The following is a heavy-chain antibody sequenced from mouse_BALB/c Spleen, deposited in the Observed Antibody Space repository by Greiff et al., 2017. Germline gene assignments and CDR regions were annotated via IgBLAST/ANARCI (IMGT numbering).Heavy chain of an antibody. CDR2: ISNGGGST. D-gene: IGHD2-1*01. Sequence: EVKLVESGGGLVQPGGSLKLSCAASGFTFSSYTMSWVRQTPEKRLEWVAYISNGGGSTYYPDTVKGRFTISRDNAKNTLYLQMSSLKSEDTAMYYCARALYGNWFAYWGQGTLVTVSA. J-gene: IGHJ3*01. CDR1: GFTFSSYT. CDR3: ARALYGNWFAY. V-gene: IGHV5-12-2*01.